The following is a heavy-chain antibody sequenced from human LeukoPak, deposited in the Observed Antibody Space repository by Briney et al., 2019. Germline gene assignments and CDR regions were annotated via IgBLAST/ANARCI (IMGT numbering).Heavy chain of an antibody. V-gene: IGHV4-61*02. CDR1: GGSISSGGYS. D-gene: IGHD4-11*01. J-gene: IGHJ6*03. Sequence: PSETLSLTCAVSGGSISSGGYSWSWIRQPAGKGLEWIGRIYTSGSTNYNPSLKSRVTMSVDTSKNQFSLKLSSVTAADTAVYYCARSDDIRLPIYYYMDVWGKGTTVTVSS. CDR2: IYTSGST. CDR3: ARSDDIRLPIYYYMDV.